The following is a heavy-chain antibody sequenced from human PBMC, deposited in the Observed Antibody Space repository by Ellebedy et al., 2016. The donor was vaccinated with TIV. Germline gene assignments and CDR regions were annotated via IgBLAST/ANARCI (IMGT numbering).Heavy chain of an antibody. V-gene: IGHV4-34*01. CDR1: GGSFSGYY. CDR3: ARGGGYCYSTSCYDDY. Sequence: SETLSLXXAVYGGSFSGYYWGWIRQSPGKGLEWIGEINHSGSTNYNPSLKSRVTISVDTSKNQFSLKLSSVTAADTAVYYCARGGGYCYSTSCYDDYWGQGTLVTVSS. J-gene: IGHJ4*02. CDR2: INHSGST. D-gene: IGHD2-2*01.